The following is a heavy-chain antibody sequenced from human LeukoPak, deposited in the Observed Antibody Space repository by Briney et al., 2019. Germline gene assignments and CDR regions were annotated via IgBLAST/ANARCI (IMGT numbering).Heavy chain of an antibody. D-gene: IGHD2-21*02. V-gene: IGHV4-39*06. CDR2: INYTARI. CDR3: ARVTEYDTWRNKYYMDV. Sequence: PPETLSLTCTVSAGSISGGPCYWGWFRQPPGRGPEWIGNINYTARIYYIPPLVSRASISVDPSKNQLPLKLTSVTAADTAVYFCARVTEYDTWRNKYYMDVWGKGTTVTVSS. CDR1: AGSISGGPCY. J-gene: IGHJ6*03.